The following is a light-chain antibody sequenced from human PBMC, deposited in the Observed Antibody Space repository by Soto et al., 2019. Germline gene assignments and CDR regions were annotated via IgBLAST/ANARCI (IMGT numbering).Light chain of an antibody. CDR3: LSRFDWPT. CDR2: DVS. J-gene: IGKJ4*01. CDR1: QSVSAY. Sequence: EVVLTQSPDALSLSPGERATVSCRACQSVSAYLAWYQQRPGQAPRLLIYDVSNRAPGIPDRFSGGGSGTDFTLSISSLQPEDSATYYCLSRFDWPTFGGGATLEIK. V-gene: IGKV3-11*01.